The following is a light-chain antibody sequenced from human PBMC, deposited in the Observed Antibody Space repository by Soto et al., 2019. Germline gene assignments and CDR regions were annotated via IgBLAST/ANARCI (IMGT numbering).Light chain of an antibody. J-gene: IGKJ4*01. V-gene: IGKV3-11*01. CDR3: QQRSTT. CDR1: ENVRTF. CDR2: DAS. Sequence: VLTQSPATLSLSPGERATLSCRASENVRTFVDWYQQKPGQAPRLLIYDASNRATGIPARFSGSGSGADFTLTISSLEPEDFAVYYCQQRSTTFGGGTKVDIK.